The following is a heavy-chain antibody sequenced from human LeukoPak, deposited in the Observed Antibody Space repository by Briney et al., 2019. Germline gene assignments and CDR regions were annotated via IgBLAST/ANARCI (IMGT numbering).Heavy chain of an antibody. J-gene: IGHJ5*02. V-gene: IGHV1-69*06. CDR2: IIPIFGTT. CDR1: GGTFSSYA. CDR3: ARVYCSSTSCSTANWLDP. D-gene: IGHD2-2*01. Sequence: SVKVSCKASGGTFSSYAISWVRQAPGQGLEWMGGIIPIFGTTNYAQKFQGRITITADKSTSTAYMELSSLRSEDTAVYYCARVYCSSTSCSTANWLDPWGQGTLVTVSS.